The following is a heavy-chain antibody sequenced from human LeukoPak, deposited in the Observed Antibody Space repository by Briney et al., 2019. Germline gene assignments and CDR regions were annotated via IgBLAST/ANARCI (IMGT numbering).Heavy chain of an antibody. V-gene: IGHV3-23*01. D-gene: IGHD4-17*01. CDR2: ISGSGGST. CDR3: AKAVTTVTTSPFDY. J-gene: IGHJ4*02. CDR1: GFTFSSYA. Sequence: GGALRLSCAASGFTFSSYAMSWVGQAPGKGVEWVSAISGSGGSTYYADSVKGRFTISRDNAKNTLYLEMKSRRAEHTAVYYCAKAVTTVTTSPFDYCGQGTLVTVSS.